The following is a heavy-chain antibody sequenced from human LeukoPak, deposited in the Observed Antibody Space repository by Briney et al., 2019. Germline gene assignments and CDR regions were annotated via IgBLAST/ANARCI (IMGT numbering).Heavy chain of an antibody. CDR1: GYTFTSYD. CDR3: ARYYGSGSYYDY. D-gene: IGHD3-10*01. Sequence: ASVKVSCKASGYTFTSYDINWVRQATGQGLEWMGWMNPNSGNTGYAQKFQGRVTMTRNTSISTAYMELSSLRSEDTTVYYCARYYGSGSYYDYWGQGTLVTVSS. CDR2: MNPNSGNT. J-gene: IGHJ4*02. V-gene: IGHV1-8*01.